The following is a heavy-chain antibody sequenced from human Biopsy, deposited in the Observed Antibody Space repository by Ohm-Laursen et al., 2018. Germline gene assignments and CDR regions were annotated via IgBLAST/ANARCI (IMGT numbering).Heavy chain of an antibody. J-gene: IGHJ5*02. CDR1: GCSISSGGSF. CDR2: IFNNEYT. D-gene: IGHD3-22*01. CDR3: ARGDYFDSNGYFWFDP. V-gene: IGHV4-31*01. Sequence: TLSFTCTVSGCSISSGGSFWSWIRQRPGKGLVRIWYIFNNEYTYYNPSLMNLFTISADTSKNQFSLKLKSVTAADTAVYYCARGDYFDSNGYFWFDPWGQGTLVTVSS.